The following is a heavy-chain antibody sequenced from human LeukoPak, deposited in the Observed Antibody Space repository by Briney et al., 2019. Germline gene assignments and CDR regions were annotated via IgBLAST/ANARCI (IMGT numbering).Heavy chain of an antibody. CDR3: ARGHYYDSSRSDAFDI. CDR2: IYFSGST. Sequence: SETLSLTCTVSGGSISSYYWTWIRQPPGKGLEWIGYIYFSGSTNYNPSLKNRVTFSVDTSKNQFSLKLSPVTAADTAVYYCARGHYYDSSRSDAFDIWGQGTMVTVSS. V-gene: IGHV4-59*12. CDR1: GGSISSYY. J-gene: IGHJ3*02. D-gene: IGHD3-22*01.